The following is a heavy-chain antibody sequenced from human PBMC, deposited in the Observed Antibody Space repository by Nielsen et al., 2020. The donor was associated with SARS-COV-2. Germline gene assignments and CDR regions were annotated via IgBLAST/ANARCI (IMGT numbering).Heavy chain of an antibody. V-gene: IGHV3-7*01. CDR3: ARGLVVVAAILDTYYYYGMDV. CDR2: IKQDGSEK. D-gene: IGHD2-15*01. J-gene: IGHJ6*02. Sequence: WLRQPPGKGLEWVANIKQDGSEKYYVDSVKGRFTISRDNATNSLYLQMNSLRAEDTAVYYCARGLVVVAAILDTYYYYGMDVWGQGTTVTVSS.